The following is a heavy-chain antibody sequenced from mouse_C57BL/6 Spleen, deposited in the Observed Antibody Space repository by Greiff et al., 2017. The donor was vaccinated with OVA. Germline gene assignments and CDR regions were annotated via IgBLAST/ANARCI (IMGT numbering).Heavy chain of an antibody. CDR1: GFNIKNTY. J-gene: IGHJ2*01. V-gene: IGHV14-3*01. CDR3: ARGLTVVENYFDY. D-gene: IGHD1-1*01. Sequence: VHVKQSVAELVRPGASVKLSCTASGFNIKNTYMHWVKQRPEQGLEWIGRIDPANGNTKYAPKFQGKATITADTSSNTAYLQLSSLTSEDTAIYYCARGLTVVENYFDYWGQGTTLTVSS. CDR2: IDPANGNT.